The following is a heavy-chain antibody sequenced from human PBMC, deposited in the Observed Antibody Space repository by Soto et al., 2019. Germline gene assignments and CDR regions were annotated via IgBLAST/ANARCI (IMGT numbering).Heavy chain of an antibody. CDR3: ATALGCRSTSCTLDY. CDR2: IIPVSGAA. D-gene: IGHD2-2*01. V-gene: IGHV1-69*01. Sequence: QVQLVQSGAEVKKPGSSVKVSCKASGGTFGSYAFSWVRQAPGQGLEWMGGIIPVSGAAHYAQQFQGRVTIIADESTSTAYMELSSLSSQDTAVYYCATALGCRSTSCTLDYWGQGTRVIVSS. J-gene: IGHJ4*02. CDR1: GGTFGSYA.